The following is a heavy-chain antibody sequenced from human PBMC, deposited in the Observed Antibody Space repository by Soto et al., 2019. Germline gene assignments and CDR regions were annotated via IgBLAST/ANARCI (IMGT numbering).Heavy chain of an antibody. D-gene: IGHD5-12*01. J-gene: IGHJ2*01. Sequence: SXKVPFKASGGTXISYAIGLVRQAPGQGLEWMGGIIPIFCTANYAQKFQGRVTITADESTSTAYMELSSLRYEDTPVYYCARGGQPDGYNLKWYFDLWGRGTLGTVSS. CDR3: ARGGQPDGYNLKWYFDL. CDR1: GGTXISYA. CDR2: IIPIFCTA. V-gene: IGHV1-69*13.